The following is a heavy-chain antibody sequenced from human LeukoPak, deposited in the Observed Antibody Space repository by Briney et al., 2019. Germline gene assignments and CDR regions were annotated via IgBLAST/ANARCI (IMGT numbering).Heavy chain of an antibody. CDR1: GYTFTSYA. V-gene: IGHV1-3*01. CDR2: INVGNGDT. CDR3: ARLMVRGVIIQGFDY. Sequence: ASVKVSCKASGYTFTSYAMHWARQAPGQRLEWMGWINVGNGDTKYSQKFQDRVTITRDTSASTAYMELSSLRSEDTAVYYCARLMVRGVIIQGFDYWGQGTLVTVSS. J-gene: IGHJ4*02. D-gene: IGHD3-10*01.